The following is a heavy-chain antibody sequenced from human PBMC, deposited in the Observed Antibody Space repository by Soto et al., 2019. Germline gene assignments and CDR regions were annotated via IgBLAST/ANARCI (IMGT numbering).Heavy chain of an antibody. Sequence: XSVKVSCKASVYTFTYYYIHWARQAPGQGLEWMGWINPNSGDTNYAQNFQGRVTMTRDTSISTSYMDLSRLKSDDTAVYYCVPGDKFDSWGQGNLVTVSS. CDR1: VYTFTYYY. J-gene: IGHJ4*02. CDR2: INPNSGDT. D-gene: IGHD3-10*01. CDR3: VPGDKFDS. V-gene: IGHV1-2*02.